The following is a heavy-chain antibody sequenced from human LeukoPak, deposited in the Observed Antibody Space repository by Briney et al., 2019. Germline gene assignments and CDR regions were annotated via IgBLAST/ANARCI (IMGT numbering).Heavy chain of an antibody. CDR3: ARDGATTATDAFDI. D-gene: IGHD1-26*01. J-gene: IGHJ3*02. Sequence: PSETLSLTCTVSGGSISSYYWSWIRQPPGKGLEWIGYIYYSGSTNYNPSLKSRVTISVETSKNQFSLKLSSVTAADTAVYYCARDGATTATDAFDIWGQGTMVTVSS. V-gene: IGHV4-59*01. CDR1: GGSISSYY. CDR2: IYYSGST.